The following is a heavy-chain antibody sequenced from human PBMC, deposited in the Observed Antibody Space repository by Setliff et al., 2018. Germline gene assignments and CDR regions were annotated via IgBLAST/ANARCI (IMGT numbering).Heavy chain of an antibody. V-gene: IGHV4-61*09. Sequence: SETLSLTCSVSGGSISSGSDYWTWIRQPAGKGLEWIGHIYTSGSTNYNPSLKSRVTISVDASKNQLSLNLRSVTAADTAVYYCRLTLPYDYDSSGSLWFMDVWGKGTTVTVSS. D-gene: IGHD3-22*01. CDR3: RLTLPYDYDSSGSLWFMDV. CDR1: GGSISSGSDY. CDR2: IYTSGST. J-gene: IGHJ6*03.